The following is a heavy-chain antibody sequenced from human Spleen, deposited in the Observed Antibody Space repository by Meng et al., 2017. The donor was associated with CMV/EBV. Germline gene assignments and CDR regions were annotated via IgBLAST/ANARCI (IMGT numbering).Heavy chain of an antibody. CDR2: ISSSGRFI. D-gene: IGHD3-9*01. V-gene: IGHV3-11*01. J-gene: IGHJ4*02. CDR3: ARDNDWGPDY. CDR1: GFAFSDYY. Sequence: GGSLRLSCAASGFAFSDYYMTWIRQAPGKGLEWLSYISSSGRFIYYADSVKGRFTISRDNAKNSLYLQMNSLRAEDTAVYYCARDNDWGPDYWGQGTLVTVSS.